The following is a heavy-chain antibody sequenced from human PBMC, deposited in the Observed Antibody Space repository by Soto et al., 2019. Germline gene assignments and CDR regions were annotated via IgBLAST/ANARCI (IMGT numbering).Heavy chain of an antibody. CDR3: ARVAYYDFWSGYAPDV. V-gene: IGHV4-30-2*01. D-gene: IGHD3-3*01. CDR1: GGSISSGGYS. J-gene: IGHJ6*02. Sequence: LSLTCAVSGGSISSGGYSWSWIRQPPGKGLEWIGYIYHSGSTYYNPSLKSRVTISVDRSKNQFSLKLSSVTAADTAVYYCARVAYYDFWSGYAPDVWGQGTTVTVSS. CDR2: IYHSGST.